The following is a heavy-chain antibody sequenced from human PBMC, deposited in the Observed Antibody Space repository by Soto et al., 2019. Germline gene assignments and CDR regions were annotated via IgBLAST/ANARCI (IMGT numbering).Heavy chain of an antibody. V-gene: IGHV3-64*02. CDR1: GFTFSTYA. D-gene: IGHD3-22*01. CDR2: ISTNGGAT. CDR3: ARVFYDRGGYYYDY. J-gene: IGHJ4*02. Sequence: EVQLVESGEGLVQPGGSLRLSCAASGFTFSTYAMHWVRQAPGKGLEYVSAISTNGGATYYADSVKGRFTISRDNSKNTLYLQMGSLRAEDMAVYYCARVFYDRGGYYYDYWGQGTLVTVSS.